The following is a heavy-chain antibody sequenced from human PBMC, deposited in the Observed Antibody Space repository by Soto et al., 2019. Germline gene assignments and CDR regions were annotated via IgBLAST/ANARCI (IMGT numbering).Heavy chain of an antibody. CDR3: ARAAIDSSSSCSWFDP. D-gene: IGHD6-6*01. J-gene: IGHJ5*02. V-gene: IGHV4-30-4*01. CDR1: GGSISSGDYY. Sequence: PSETLSLTWTVSGGSISSGDYYWSWIRQPPGKGLEWIGYIYYSGSTYYNPSLKSRVTISVDTSKNQFSLKLSSVTAADTAVYYCARAAIDSSSSCSWFDPWGQGTLVTVSS. CDR2: IYYSGST.